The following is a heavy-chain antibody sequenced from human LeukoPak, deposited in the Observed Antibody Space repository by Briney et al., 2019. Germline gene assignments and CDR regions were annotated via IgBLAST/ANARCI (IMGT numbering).Heavy chain of an antibody. CDR1: GFTFNNYW. J-gene: IGHJ5*02. Sequence: PGGSLTLSCAASGFTFNNYWMHWVRHVPGKGLVWVARINTDGSRTTYADSVKGRFTISRDNAKDTVYLQMNSLRAEDTAVYYCATVRSGSWDWFDPWGQGTLLTVSS. V-gene: IGHV3-74*03. D-gene: IGHD3-10*01. CDR2: INTDGSRT. CDR3: ATVRSGSWDWFDP.